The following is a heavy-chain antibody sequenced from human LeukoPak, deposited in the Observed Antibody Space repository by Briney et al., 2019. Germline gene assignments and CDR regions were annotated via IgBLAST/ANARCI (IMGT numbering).Heavy chain of an antibody. CDR2: INHSGST. D-gene: IGHD3-22*01. CDR1: GGSFSGYY. CDR3: ARGRRYYYDSSGYGY. J-gene: IGHJ4*02. V-gene: IGHV4-34*01. Sequence: SETLSLTCAVSGGSFSGYYWSWIRQPPGKGLEWIGEINHSGSTNYNPSLKSRVTISVDTSKNQFSLKLSSVTAADTAVYYCARGRRYYYDSSGYGYWGQGTLVTVSS.